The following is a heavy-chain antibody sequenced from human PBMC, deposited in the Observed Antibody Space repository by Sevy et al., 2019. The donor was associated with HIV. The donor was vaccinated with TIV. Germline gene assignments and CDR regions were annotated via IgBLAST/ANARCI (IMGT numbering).Heavy chain of an antibody. CDR1: GFTFSSYA. Sequence: GGSLRLSCAASGFTFSSYAMHWVRQAPGKGLEWVAVISYAGSNKYYADSVKGRFTISRDNSKNTLYLQMNSLRAEDTAVYYCARDRLNPLYYSRGFDHWGQGTLVTVSS. V-gene: IGHV3-30-3*01. D-gene: IGHD3-10*01. J-gene: IGHJ4*02. CDR3: ARDRLNPLYYSRGFDH. CDR2: ISYAGSNK.